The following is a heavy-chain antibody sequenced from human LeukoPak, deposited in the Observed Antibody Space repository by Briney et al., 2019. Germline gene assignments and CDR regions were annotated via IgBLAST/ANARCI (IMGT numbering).Heavy chain of an antibody. D-gene: IGHD4-11*01. CDR2: IRYDGSNK. Sequence: GGSLRLTCAASGFTFSSYSMNWVRQAPGKGLEWVAFIRYDGSNKYYADSVMGRFTISRDNSKNTLYLQMNSLRAEDTAVYYCAKYSPLDYWGQGTLVTVSS. V-gene: IGHV3-30*02. J-gene: IGHJ4*02. CDR1: GFTFSSYS. CDR3: AKYSPLDY.